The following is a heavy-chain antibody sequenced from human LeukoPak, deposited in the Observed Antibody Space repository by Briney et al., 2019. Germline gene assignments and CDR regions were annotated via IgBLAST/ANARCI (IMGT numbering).Heavy chain of an antibody. CDR1: GYTFTSYY. Sequence: ASVKVSCKASGYTFTSYYMHWVRQAAGQGLEWMGIINPGGGSTSYAQKFQGRVTMTRDTSTSTVYMELSSLRSEDTAVYYCARDRADQSTISFYYYGMDVWGQGTTVTVSS. D-gene: IGHD5/OR15-5a*01. J-gene: IGHJ6*02. CDR3: ARDRADQSTISFYYYGMDV. CDR2: INPGGGST. V-gene: IGHV1-46*01.